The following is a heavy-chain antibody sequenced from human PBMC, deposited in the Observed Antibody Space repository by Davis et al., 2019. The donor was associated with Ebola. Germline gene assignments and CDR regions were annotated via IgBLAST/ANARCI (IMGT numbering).Heavy chain of an antibody. Sequence: GESLKISCVASGFTFSSYWMHWVRQAPGKGLVWVSRINSDGSSTSYADSVKGRFTISRDNAKNTLYLQMNSLRAEDTAVYYCAKSGLSFGVVKYHYGMDVWGKGTTVTVSS. CDR3: AKSGLSFGVVKYHYGMDV. D-gene: IGHD3-3*01. V-gene: IGHV3-74*01. J-gene: IGHJ6*04. CDR2: INSDGSST. CDR1: GFTFSSYW.